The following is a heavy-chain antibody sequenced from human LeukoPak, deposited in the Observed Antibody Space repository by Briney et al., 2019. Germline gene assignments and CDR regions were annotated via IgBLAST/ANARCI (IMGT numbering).Heavy chain of an antibody. CDR2: IKEDGSKK. Sequence: PGGSLRLSCAASAFTFNNAWMHWVRQAPGKGLEWVANIKEDGSKKYYVDSVKGRFTISRDNAKNSLYLQMNSLRAEDTALYYCARRYFDWWGQGTLVTVSS. CDR3: ARRYFDW. CDR1: AFTFNNAW. D-gene: IGHD1-14*01. V-gene: IGHV3-7*03. J-gene: IGHJ4*02.